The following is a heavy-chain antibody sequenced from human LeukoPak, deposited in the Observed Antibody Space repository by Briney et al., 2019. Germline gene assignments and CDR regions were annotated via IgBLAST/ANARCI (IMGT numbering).Heavy chain of an antibody. D-gene: IGHD3-16*02. CDR3: VRDYRACFDY. CDR2: ISSSGSTI. CDR1: EFTFSDYY. J-gene: IGHJ4*02. V-gene: IGHV3-11*01. Sequence: GGSLRLSCAASEFTFSDYYMSWIRQAPGKGLEWVSYISSSGSTIYYADSVKGRFTFSRDNAKNSLYLQMNSLRAEDTAVYYCVRDYRACFDYWGQGTLVTVSS.